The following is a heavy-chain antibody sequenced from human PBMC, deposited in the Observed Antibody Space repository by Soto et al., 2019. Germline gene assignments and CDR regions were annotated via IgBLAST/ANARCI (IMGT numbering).Heavy chain of an antibody. V-gene: IGHV3-49*04. CDR3: TPYYYDSSGYVDY. D-gene: IGHD3-22*01. J-gene: IGHJ4*02. CDR2: IRSKAYGGTT. CDR1: GFTFGDYA. Sequence: SLRLSCTASGFTFGDYAMSWVRQAPGKGLEWVGFIRSKAYGGTTEYAASVKGRFTISRDDSKSIAYLQMNSLKTEDTAVYYCTPYYYDSSGYVDYWGQGTLVTVSS.